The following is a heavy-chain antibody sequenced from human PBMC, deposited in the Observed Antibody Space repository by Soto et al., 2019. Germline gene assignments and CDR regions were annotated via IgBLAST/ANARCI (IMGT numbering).Heavy chain of an antibody. CDR3: ARAGIAYCSSTTCYLYYYVMDV. CDR1: GYSVTSYY. J-gene: IGHJ6*02. CDR2: INPNSGST. V-gene: IGHV1-46*01. D-gene: IGHD2-2*01. Sequence: ASVKVSCKASGYSVTSYYMHWVRQAPGQGLEWMGIINPNSGSTTYAQKFQGRVTMTRDTSTSTVYMELTSLASGDTAVYYCARAGIAYCSSTTCYLYYYVMDVWGQGTTVTVSS.